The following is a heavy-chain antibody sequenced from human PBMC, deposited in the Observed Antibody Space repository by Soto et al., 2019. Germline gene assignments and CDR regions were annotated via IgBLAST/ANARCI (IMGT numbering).Heavy chain of an antibody. Sequence: GGSLRLSCAASGFTFSSYAMSWVRQAPGKGLEWVSAISGSGGSTYYADSVKGRFTISRDNSKNTLYLQMNSLRAEDTAVYYCARGSLLIRYFDWSQEDAFDIWGQGTMVTVSS. CDR2: ISGSGGST. CDR1: GFTFSSYA. V-gene: IGHV3-23*01. D-gene: IGHD3-9*01. CDR3: ARGSLLIRYFDWSQEDAFDI. J-gene: IGHJ3*02.